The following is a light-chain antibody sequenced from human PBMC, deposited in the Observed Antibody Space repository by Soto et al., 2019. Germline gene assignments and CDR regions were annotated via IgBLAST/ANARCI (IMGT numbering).Light chain of an antibody. Sequence: DIQMTQSPSSLSASVGDRVTITFHASQDISNYLNCYQQKPGKAPKLLIYYESNLETGIPSGFSGSGSGRDFTLTISSLQPEDIETYYCQQYDNLPLTCGGGTKGDIK. J-gene: IGKJ4*01. V-gene: IGKV1-33*01. CDR1: QDISNY. CDR3: QQYDNLPLT. CDR2: YES.